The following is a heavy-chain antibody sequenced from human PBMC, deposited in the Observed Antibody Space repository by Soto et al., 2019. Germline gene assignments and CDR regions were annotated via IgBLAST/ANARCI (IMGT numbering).Heavy chain of an antibody. D-gene: IGHD2-2*01. Sequence: ASVKVSCKASGGTFSSYAISWVRQAPGQGLEWMGGIIPIFGTANYAQKFQGRVTITADESTSTAYMELSSLRSEDTAVYYCAGERHCSSTICQTIDYYYYGMDVWGQGTTVTVSS. CDR2: IIPIFGTA. CDR1: GGTFSSYA. CDR3: AGERHCSSTICQTIDYYYYGMDV. J-gene: IGHJ6*02. V-gene: IGHV1-69*13.